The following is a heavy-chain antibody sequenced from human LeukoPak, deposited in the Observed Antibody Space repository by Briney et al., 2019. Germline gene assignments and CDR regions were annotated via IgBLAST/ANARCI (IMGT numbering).Heavy chain of an antibody. CDR2: ISYDGSNK. Sequence: PGRSLRLSCAASGFTFSSYGMHWVRQAPDKRLEWVAVISYDGSNKYYTDSVKGRFTISRDNSKNTLYLQMNSLRAEDTAVYYCARPKQQMVPSYEYWGQGTLVTVSS. J-gene: IGHJ4*02. CDR1: GFTFSSYG. V-gene: IGHV3-30*03. D-gene: IGHD6-13*01. CDR3: ARPKQQMVPSYEY.